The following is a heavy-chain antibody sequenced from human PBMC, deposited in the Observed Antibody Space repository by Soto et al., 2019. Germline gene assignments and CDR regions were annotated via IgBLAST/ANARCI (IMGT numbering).Heavy chain of an antibody. CDR2: INPSGGST. J-gene: IGHJ4*02. Sequence: QVQLVQSGAEVKKPGASVKVSCKASGYTFTSYYMHWVRQAPGQGLEWMGIINPSGGSTSYAQKFQGRVTMTRDTSTSTVYMELSSLRSEDTDVYYCATVGKQLVQYFDYWGQGTLVTVSS. CDR3: ATVGKQLVQYFDY. D-gene: IGHD6-6*01. CDR1: GYTFTSYY. V-gene: IGHV1-46*01.